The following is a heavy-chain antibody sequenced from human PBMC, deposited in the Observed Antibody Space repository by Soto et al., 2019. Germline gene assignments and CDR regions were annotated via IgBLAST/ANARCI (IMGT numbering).Heavy chain of an antibody. V-gene: IGHV3-23*01. CDR2: IIGSDGST. CDR3: AKAPFSFGAYPFDH. CDR1: GYPFSSYV. Sequence: PGGSLILSCAAAGYPFSSYVMSWVRPAPGKGLEWVSGIIGSDGSTYYADSVKGRFTISRDNSKNTLYLQMNSLRAEDTAVYYCAKAPFSFGAYPFDHWGQGTLVTVSS. D-gene: IGHD3-10*01. J-gene: IGHJ4*02.